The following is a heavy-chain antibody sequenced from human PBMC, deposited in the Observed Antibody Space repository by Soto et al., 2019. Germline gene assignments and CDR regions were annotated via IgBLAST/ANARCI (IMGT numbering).Heavy chain of an antibody. CDR3: ARESLLFCSGGSCYDY. V-gene: IGHV1-2*04. J-gene: IGHJ4*02. CDR1: GYTFTGYY. Sequence: QVQLVQSGAEVKKPGASVKVSCKASGYTFTGYYMHWVRQAPGQGLEWMGWINPNSGSTNSAQKFQGWVTMPRDTSISTAYMELSRLRSDDTAVYYCARESLLFCSGGSCYDYWGQGTLVTVSS. CDR2: INPNSGST. D-gene: IGHD2-15*01.